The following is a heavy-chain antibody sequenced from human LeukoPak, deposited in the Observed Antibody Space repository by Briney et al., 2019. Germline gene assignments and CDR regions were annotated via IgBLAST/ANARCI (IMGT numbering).Heavy chain of an antibody. D-gene: IGHD6-13*01. CDR1: GFTFSSYG. J-gene: IGHJ4*02. Sequence: GGSLRLSCAASGFTFSSYGMHWVRQAPGRGLEWVAVISYDGSNKYYADSVKGRFTISRDNSKNTLYLQMNSLRAEDTAVYYCASSWAYFDSWGQGTLVTVSS. V-gene: IGHV3-30*03. CDR2: ISYDGSNK. CDR3: ASSWAYFDS.